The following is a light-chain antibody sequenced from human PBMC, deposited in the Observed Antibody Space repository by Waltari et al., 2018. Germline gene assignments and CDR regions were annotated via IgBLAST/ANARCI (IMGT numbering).Light chain of an antibody. CDR2: SNG. J-gene: IGLJ3*02. Sequence: HRPATAPERLIYSNGLRPSGRPDRCSGCKSGTSASLSISVLQAEDEADYYGASWHDSLNGWVFGGGTKLTVL. CDR3: ASWHDSLNGWV. V-gene: IGLV1-44*01.